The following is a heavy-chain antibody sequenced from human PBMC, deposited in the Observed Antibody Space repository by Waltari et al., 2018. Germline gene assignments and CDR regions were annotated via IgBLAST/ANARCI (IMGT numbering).Heavy chain of an antibody. CDR1: GFTFGDYA. CDR2: IRSKTYGGTT. J-gene: IGHJ4*02. D-gene: IGHD3-22*01. Sequence: EVRLVESGGGLVQPGRSLRLFCLGSGFTFGDYAMNWVRQAPGKGLEWVGFIRSKTYGGTTEYAASLKGRFTISRDDSKNIAYLQMNSLKTEDTAVYFCSRGLSYLYDSRPLFDYWGQGSLVTVSS. CDR3: SRGLSYLYDSRPLFDY. V-gene: IGHV3-49*04.